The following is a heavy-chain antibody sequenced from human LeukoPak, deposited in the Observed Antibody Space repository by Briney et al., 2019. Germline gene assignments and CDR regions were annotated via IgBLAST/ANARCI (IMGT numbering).Heavy chain of an antibody. D-gene: IGHD6-13*01. CDR3: GKLAAADTDY. J-gene: IGHJ4*02. CDR2: TSGNGGST. V-gene: IGHV3-23*01. Sequence: PGGSLRLSCAASGFSFSTYAMSWVRQAPGKGLEWVSVTSGNGGSTYNADSVKGRFTISRDNARNTLFLQMNSLGAEDTAVYYCGKLAAADTDYWGQGTLVTDSS. CDR1: GFSFSTYA.